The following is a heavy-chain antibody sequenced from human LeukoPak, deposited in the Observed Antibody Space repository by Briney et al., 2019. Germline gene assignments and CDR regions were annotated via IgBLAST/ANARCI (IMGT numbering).Heavy chain of an antibody. CDR2: ILVNGGT. D-gene: IGHD3-10*01. Sequence: GGSLRLSCIASGFTFSTYTMRWVRQAPGEGLKWVSGILVNGGTYYADSVKGRFTISRDNSKNTLYLQMNGLRADDTAVYYCAKDRIYADGLWDFDYWGQGTLVTVSS. CDR3: AKDRIYADGLWDFDY. V-gene: IGHV3-23*01. CDR1: GFTFSTYT. J-gene: IGHJ4*02.